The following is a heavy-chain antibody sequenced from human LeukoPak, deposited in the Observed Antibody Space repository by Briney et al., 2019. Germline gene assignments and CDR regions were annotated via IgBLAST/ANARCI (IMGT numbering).Heavy chain of an antibody. V-gene: IGHV4-59*08. D-gene: IGHD3-22*01. CDR1: GASIRSFD. CDR3: ARSYDTNNRQRFDY. CDR2: MYYSESP. Sequence: PSETLSLTCTVSGASIRSFDWSWIRQPPGKGLEWIAYMYYSESPNYNPSLKSRVSMSGDSSRNQFSLKLNSVTAADTAVYYCARSYDTNNRQRFDYWGQGILVTVSP. J-gene: IGHJ4*02.